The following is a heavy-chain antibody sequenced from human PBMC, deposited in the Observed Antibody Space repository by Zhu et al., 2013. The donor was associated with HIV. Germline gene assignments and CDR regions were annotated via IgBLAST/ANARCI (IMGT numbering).Heavy chain of an antibody. CDR2: IFYTGDT. J-gene: IGHJ5*02. CDR1: GGSISGSY. Sequence: QVQLQESGPGLVKPSEALSLTCTVSGGSISGSYWNWIRQPPGKGLEWIGYIFYTGDTSYNPSLESRVTVSIDTSKNQLSLKLRSVTAADTAVYYCAKVVGATLRFISWGQGTLVTVS. CDR3: AKVVGATLRFIS. D-gene: IGHD1-26*01. V-gene: IGHV4-59*01.